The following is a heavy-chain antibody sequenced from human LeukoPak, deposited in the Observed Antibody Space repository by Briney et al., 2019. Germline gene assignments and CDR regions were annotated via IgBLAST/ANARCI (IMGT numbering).Heavy chain of an antibody. V-gene: IGHV4-39*01. CDR3: ARLVASSSWWDY. CDR2: IYYSGST. J-gene: IGHJ4*02. D-gene: IGHD6-13*01. CDR1: GGSISSSSYY. Sequence: SETLSLTCTVSGGSISSSSYYWGRIRGHPGKGLEWIGSIYYSGSTYYNPSLKSRVTISVDTSKNQFSLKLSSVTAADTAVYYCARLVASSSWWDYWGQGTLVTVSS.